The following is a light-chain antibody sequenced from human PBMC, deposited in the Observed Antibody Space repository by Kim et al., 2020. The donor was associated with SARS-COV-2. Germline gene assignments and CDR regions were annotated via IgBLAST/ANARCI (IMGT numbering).Light chain of an antibody. Sequence: EIVVTQSPATLSVSPGERATLSCRASQSVSSSLAWYQQKPGQAPRLLIYGASTRATGIPARFSGSGSGTEFTLTISSLQSEDFAVYYCQQYHNWPLYTFGQGTKLEI. CDR1: QSVSSS. CDR2: GAS. CDR3: QQYHNWPLYT. J-gene: IGKJ2*01. V-gene: IGKV3-15*01.